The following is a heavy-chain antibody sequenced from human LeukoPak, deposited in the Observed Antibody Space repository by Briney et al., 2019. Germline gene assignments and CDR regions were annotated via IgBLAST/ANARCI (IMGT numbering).Heavy chain of an antibody. V-gene: IGHV5-10-1*01. Sequence: GESLKISCKGSGYSFTSYWISWVRQMPGKGLEWMGRIDPSDSYTNYSPSFQGHVTISADKSISTAYLQWSSLKASDTAMYYCARQYCTNGVCHYYYYYGMDVWGQGTTVTVSS. J-gene: IGHJ6*02. CDR1: GYSFTSYW. CDR2: IDPSDSYT. CDR3: ARQYCTNGVCHYYYYYGMDV. D-gene: IGHD2-8*01.